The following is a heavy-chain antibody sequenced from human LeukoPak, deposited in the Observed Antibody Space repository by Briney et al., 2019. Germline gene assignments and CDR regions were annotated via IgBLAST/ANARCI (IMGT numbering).Heavy chain of an antibody. V-gene: IGHV3-30-3*01. CDR1: GFAFSDYA. Sequence: GGSLRLSCAASGFAFSDYAMHWVRQAPGKGLEWVAVISYDGSNKYYADSVKGRFTISRENSKNTLYLQMNSLRREDTAVYYRARDENTVATGPDYWGQGTLVTVSS. D-gene: IGHD5-12*01. J-gene: IGHJ4*02. CDR2: ISYDGSNK. CDR3: ARDENTVATGPDY.